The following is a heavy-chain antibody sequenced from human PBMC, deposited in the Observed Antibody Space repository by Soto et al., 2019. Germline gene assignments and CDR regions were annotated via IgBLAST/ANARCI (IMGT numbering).Heavy chain of an antibody. CDR2: ISAHNGNT. D-gene: IGHD6-6*01. Sequence: QVHLVQSGAEVKKPGASVKVSCKCSGYTFTSYGITWVRQAPGQGLEWMGWISAHNGNTDYAQKLQGRVTVTRDTSTSTAYRELRSLRSDDTAVYYCARGRDGDYWGQGALVTVSS. J-gene: IGHJ4*02. V-gene: IGHV1-18*01. CDR1: GYTFTSYG. CDR3: ARGRDGDY.